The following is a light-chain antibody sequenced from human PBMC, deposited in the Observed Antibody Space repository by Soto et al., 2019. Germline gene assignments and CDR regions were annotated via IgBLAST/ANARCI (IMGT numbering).Light chain of an antibody. CDR3: QHYNSYSEA. CDR1: QGISSW. Sequence: GDSVTITCRATQGISSWLAWYQQKPGKAPKLLIYKASTLKSGVPSRFSGSGSGTEFTLTISSLQPDDFATYYCQHYNSYSEAFGQGTKVDI. J-gene: IGKJ1*01. CDR2: KAS. V-gene: IGKV1-5*03.